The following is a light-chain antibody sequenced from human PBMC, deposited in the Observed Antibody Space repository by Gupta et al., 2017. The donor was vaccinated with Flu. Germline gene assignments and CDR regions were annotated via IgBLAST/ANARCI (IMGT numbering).Light chain of an antibody. J-gene: IGLJ3*02. CDR1: TSGTNS. CDR3: QVWESRGDNRGV. V-gene: IGLV3-21*03. CDR2: DDR. Sequence: KTTNSTCGGTTSGTNSVHCYQQQPAHATGLLLCDDRDRRSGIPARGSVSSSGNAATRTISRVEAGEEADYICQVWESRGDNRGVFGGGTKLTVL.